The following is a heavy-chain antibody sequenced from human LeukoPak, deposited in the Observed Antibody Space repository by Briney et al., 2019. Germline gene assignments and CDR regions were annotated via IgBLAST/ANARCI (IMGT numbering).Heavy chain of an antibody. D-gene: IGHD3-10*01. CDR2: IIPIFGTA. Sequence: GASVKVSCKASGGTFSSYAISWVRQAPGQGFEWMGGIIPIFGTANYAQKFQGRVTITTDESTSTAYMELSSLRSEDTAVYYCARSALRGIVMDVWGKGTTVTVSS. J-gene: IGHJ6*03. CDR3: ARSALRGIVMDV. CDR1: GGTFSSYA. V-gene: IGHV1-69*05.